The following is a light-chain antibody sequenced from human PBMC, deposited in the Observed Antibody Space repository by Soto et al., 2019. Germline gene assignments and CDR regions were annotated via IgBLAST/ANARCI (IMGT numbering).Light chain of an antibody. J-gene: IGKJ1*01. CDR2: GSS. Sequence: EIVLTQSPGTLSLSPGEGATLSCRASQSIGGNFLAWYQQRRGQAPRLLIHGSSNRATGIPARFSGSGSGADSTLTIARLEHEEFAIYYCRQYGGSPRTFGQGTTVEVE. V-gene: IGKV3-20*01. CDR3: RQYGGSPRT. CDR1: QSIGGNF.